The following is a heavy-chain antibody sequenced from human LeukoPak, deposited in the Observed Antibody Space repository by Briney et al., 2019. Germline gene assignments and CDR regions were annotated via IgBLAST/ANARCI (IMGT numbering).Heavy chain of an antibody. D-gene: IGHD1-1*01. J-gene: IGHJ6*03. CDR1: GGTFSSYA. CDR3: ARAPRGRRGIYYYYMDV. V-gene: IGHV1-69*05. CDR2: IIPIFGTA. Sequence: GASVNVSCKASGGTFSSYAISWVRQAPGQGLEWMGGIIPIFGTANYAQKFQGRVTITTDESTSTAYMELSSLRSEDTAVDYCARAPRGRRGIYYYYMDVWGKGTTITVSS.